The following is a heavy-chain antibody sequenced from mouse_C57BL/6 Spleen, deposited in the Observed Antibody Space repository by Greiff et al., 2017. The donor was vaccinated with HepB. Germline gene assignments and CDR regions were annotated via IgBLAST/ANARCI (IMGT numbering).Heavy chain of an antibody. D-gene: IGHD1-1*01. J-gene: IGHJ4*01. CDR1: GYSITSGYY. V-gene: IGHV3-6*01. CDR2: ISYDGSN. Sequence: VQLQQSGPGLVKPSQSLSLTCSVTGYSITSGYYWNWIRQFPGNKLEWMGYISYDGSNNYNPSLKNRISITRDPSKNQFFLKLNSVTTEDTATYYCAREIVVAEAMDYWGQGTSVTVSS. CDR3: AREIVVAEAMDY.